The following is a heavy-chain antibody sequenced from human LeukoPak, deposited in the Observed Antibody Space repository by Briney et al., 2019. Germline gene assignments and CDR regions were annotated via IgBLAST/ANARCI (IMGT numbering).Heavy chain of an antibody. V-gene: IGHV4-34*01. Sequence: SETLSLTCAVSGGSLSGYYWTWIRQPPGKGLEWIGEINHSGSTNYNPSLKSRVTISVDTSRKQFFLRLSSVTAADTAMYYCARYREVGATVDYWGQGTLVTVSS. J-gene: IGHJ4*02. CDR2: INHSGST. CDR3: ARYREVGATVDY. CDR1: GGSLSGYY. D-gene: IGHD1-26*01.